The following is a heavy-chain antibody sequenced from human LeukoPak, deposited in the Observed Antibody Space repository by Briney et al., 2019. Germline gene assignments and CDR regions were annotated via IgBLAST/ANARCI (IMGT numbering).Heavy chain of an antibody. Sequence: SVKVSCKASGGTFSSYAISWVRQAPGQGLEWMGGIIPIFGTANYAQKFQGRVTITADESTSTAYMELSSLRSEDTAVYYCASRASLDSVVVVAGAHNDAFDIWGQGTMVTVSS. CDR3: ASRASLDSVVVVAGAHNDAFDI. J-gene: IGHJ3*02. CDR1: GGTFSSYA. D-gene: IGHD2-15*01. CDR2: IIPIFGTA. V-gene: IGHV1-69*13.